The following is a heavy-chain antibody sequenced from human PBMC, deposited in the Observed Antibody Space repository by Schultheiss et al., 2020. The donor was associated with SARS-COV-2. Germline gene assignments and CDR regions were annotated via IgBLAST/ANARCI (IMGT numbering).Heavy chain of an antibody. CDR1: GFTFSSYA. J-gene: IGHJ4*02. CDR3: ARGGHSSGWFYYFDY. CDR2: ISYDGSNK. D-gene: IGHD6-19*01. V-gene: IGHV3-30*04. Sequence: GGSLRLSCAASGFTFSSYAMHWVRQAPGKGLEWVAVISYDGSNKYYADSVKGRFTISRDNAKNTLYLQMNSLRAEDTAVYYCARGGHSSGWFYYFDYWGQGTLVTVSS.